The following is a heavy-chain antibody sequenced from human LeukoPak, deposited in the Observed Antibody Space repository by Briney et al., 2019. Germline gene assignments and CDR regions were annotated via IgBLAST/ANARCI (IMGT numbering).Heavy chain of an antibody. Sequence: GGSLRLSCAASGFTVSSYAMHWVRQAPAKGLDWVAVISYDGSNKYYADSVKGRFTISRDNSKNTLYLQMNSLRAEDTAVYYCASGIVVVPARGAFDIWGQGTMVTVSS. CDR1: GFTVSSYA. CDR2: ISYDGSNK. CDR3: ASGIVVVPARGAFDI. D-gene: IGHD2-2*01. V-gene: IGHV3-30-3*01. J-gene: IGHJ3*02.